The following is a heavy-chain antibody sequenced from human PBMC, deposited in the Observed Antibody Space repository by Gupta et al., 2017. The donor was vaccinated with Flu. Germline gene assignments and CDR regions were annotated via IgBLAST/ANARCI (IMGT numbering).Heavy chain of an antibody. D-gene: IGHD1-26*01. CDR2: IIPICGTA. CDR1: YT. J-gene: IGHJ5*01. V-gene: IGHV1-69*01. Sequence: YTFGWGRQAAGQGLEWMGGIIPICGTANYAQKFQGRVTITADESTSTAYMDLSSLRSEDTAVYDCARDLGSGTYGWFDSWGQGTLVTVSS. CDR3: ARDLGSGTYGWFDS.